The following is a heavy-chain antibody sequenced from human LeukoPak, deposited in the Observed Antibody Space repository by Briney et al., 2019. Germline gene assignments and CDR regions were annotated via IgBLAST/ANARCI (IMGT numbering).Heavy chain of an antibody. J-gene: IGHJ4*02. D-gene: IGHD6-13*01. CDR2: ISAYNGNT. CDR3: ARDGGIAAAGNDFDY. V-gene: IGHV1-18*01. CDR1: GYTFTSYG. Sequence: ASVRVSCKASGYTFTSYGISWVRQAPGQGLEWMGWISAYNGNTNYAQKLQGRVTMTTDTSTSTAYMELRSLRSDDTAVYYCARDGGIAAAGNDFDYRGQGILVTVSS.